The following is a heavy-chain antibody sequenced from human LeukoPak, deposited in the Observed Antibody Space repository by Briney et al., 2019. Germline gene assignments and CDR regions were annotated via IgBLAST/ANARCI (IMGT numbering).Heavy chain of an antibody. D-gene: IGHD3-22*01. J-gene: IGHJ4*02. CDR1: GFTFSNYA. Sequence: GGSLILSWAASGFTFSNYAMSWVRQAPGKGLEWVSAINNSGRGTNYADSVRGRVTISRDKAKNTLYLQMNSLRVEDTAVYYCAKIGSRGYYEEMDYWGQGTLVTVSS. CDR2: INNSGRGT. CDR3: AKIGSRGYYEEMDY. V-gene: IGHV3-23*01.